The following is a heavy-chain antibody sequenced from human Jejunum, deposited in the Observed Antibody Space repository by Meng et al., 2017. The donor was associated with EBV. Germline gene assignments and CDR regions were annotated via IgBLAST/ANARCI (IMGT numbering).Heavy chain of an antibody. J-gene: IGHJ5*02. D-gene: IGHD2-8*01. CDR2: MNHDGRA. V-gene: IGHV4-34*01. CDR1: GESLSKYY. CDR3: ARLIVDPIDNWFDT. Sequence: QVQIQGWGAGLLKPSETLSLICTVYGESLSKYYWSWIRQPPGKGPQWIGEMNHDGRANYNPSLKSRVTMSVDTSKNQVSLKLSSVTAADTAIYYCARLIVDPIDNWFDTWGQGPLGTVAS.